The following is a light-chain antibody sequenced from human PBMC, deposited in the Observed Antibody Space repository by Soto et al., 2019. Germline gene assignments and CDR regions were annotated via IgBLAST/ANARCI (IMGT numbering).Light chain of an antibody. Sequence: DIQMTQSPSTLSASVGDRVTISCRASQSISNWLAWYQQKPGKAPKLLIYDASSLESGVPSRFSGSGSGTEFTLTISSLQPEDSATYYCLQHNTYPRTFGQGTKVDI. J-gene: IGKJ1*01. CDR1: QSISNW. V-gene: IGKV1-5*01. CDR3: LQHNTYPRT. CDR2: DAS.